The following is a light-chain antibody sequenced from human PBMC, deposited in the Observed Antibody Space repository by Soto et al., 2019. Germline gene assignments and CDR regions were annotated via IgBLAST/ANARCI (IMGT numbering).Light chain of an antibody. Sequence: QSALTQPASVSGSPGQSITISCSGTNTDVGAYDYVSWYQQHPGKAPKLIFYDVINRPSGVSDRFSGSKSGNTASLTISGLQAEDEAEYFCSSYSTISNLVFGTGTKLTVL. J-gene: IGLJ1*01. CDR3: SSYSTISNLV. V-gene: IGLV2-14*03. CDR1: NTDVGAYDY. CDR2: DVI.